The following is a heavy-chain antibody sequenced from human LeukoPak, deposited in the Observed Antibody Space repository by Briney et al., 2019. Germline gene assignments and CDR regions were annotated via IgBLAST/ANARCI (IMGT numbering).Heavy chain of an antibody. D-gene: IGHD3-10*01. CDR2: IIPIFGTA. V-gene: IGHV1-69*13. Sequence: SVKVSCKASGGTFSSYAISWVRHAPGQGLEWMGGIIPIFGTANYAQKFQGRVTITADESTSTAYMELSSLRSEDTAVYYCARGFGELKYYYYYMDVWGKGTTVTVSS. CDR3: ARGFGELKYYYYYMDV. CDR1: GGTFSSYA. J-gene: IGHJ6*03.